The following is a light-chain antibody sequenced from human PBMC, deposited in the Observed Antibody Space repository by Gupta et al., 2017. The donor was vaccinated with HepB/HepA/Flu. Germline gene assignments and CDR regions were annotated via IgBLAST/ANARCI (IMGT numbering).Light chain of an antibody. CDR2: ENN. V-gene: IGLV1-51*02. CDR3: GTWDSSLSAVV. CDR1: SSNIGNNY. J-gene: IGLJ2*01. Sequence: QSVLTQPPSVSAAPGQKVTISCSGSSSNIGNNYVSWYQQLPGTAPKLLIYENNKRPSGIPDRFSGSKSGTSATLGITGLQTGDEAGYYCGTWDSSLSAVVFGGGTKLTVL.